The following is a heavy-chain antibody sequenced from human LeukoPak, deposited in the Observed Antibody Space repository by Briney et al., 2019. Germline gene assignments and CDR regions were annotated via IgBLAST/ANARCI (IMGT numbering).Heavy chain of an antibody. Sequence: PSDTLSLTCAVSGYIISNSNWWGWIRQPPGKGLEWIGYIDYGGSTNYNPSLKSRVTVSVDTSKNQFSLKLSSVTALDTAVYYCARGPRITMVRGAITNNWFDPWGQGTLVTVSS. D-gene: IGHD3-10*01. J-gene: IGHJ5*02. CDR3: ARGPRITMVRGAITNNWFDP. CDR2: IDYGGST. CDR1: GYIISNSNW. V-gene: IGHV4-28*06.